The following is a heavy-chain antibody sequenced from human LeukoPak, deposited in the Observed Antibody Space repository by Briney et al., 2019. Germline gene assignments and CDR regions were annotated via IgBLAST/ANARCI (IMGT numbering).Heavy chain of an antibody. Sequence: ASVKVSCKASGYTFTSYGISWVRQAPGQGLEWMGWISAYDGNTNYAQKLQGRVTMTTDTSTSTAYVELRSLRSDDTAVYYCARGVPAAKAYYYMDVWGKGTTVTVSS. CDR1: GYTFTSYG. V-gene: IGHV1-18*01. D-gene: IGHD2-2*01. J-gene: IGHJ6*03. CDR2: ISAYDGNT. CDR3: ARGVPAAKAYYYMDV.